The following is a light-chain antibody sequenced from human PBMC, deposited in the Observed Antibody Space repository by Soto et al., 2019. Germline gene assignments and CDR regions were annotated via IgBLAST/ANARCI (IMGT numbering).Light chain of an antibody. V-gene: IGKV3-15*01. CDR1: QSVSSN. J-gene: IGKJ5*01. Sequence: EIVMTQSPATLSVSPGERATLSCRASQSVSSNLAWYQQKPGQAPRLLIYAASTRATGIPARFSGSGSGTEFTLTISSLQSEDFAVYFCQQYNDWPITFDQGTRLENK. CDR2: AAS. CDR3: QQYNDWPIT.